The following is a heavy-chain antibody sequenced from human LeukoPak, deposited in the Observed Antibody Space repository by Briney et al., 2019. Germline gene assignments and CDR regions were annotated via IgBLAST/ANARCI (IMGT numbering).Heavy chain of an antibody. D-gene: IGHD2-21*02. Sequence: GGSLRLSCAASGFTFSSYWMHWVRQAPGKELVWVSRINSDGSSTSYADSVKGRFTISRDNAKNTLYLQMNSLTAEDTAVYSCARGGEGGGDSFCDYWGQGTLVTVSS. CDR1: GFTFSSYW. J-gene: IGHJ4*02. V-gene: IGHV3-74*01. CDR2: INSDGSST. CDR3: ARGGEGGGDSFCDY.